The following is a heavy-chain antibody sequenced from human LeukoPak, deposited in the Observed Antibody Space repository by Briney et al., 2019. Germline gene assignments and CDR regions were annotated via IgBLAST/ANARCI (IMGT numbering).Heavy chain of an antibody. J-gene: IGHJ6*02. Sequence: ASVKVSCKASGYTFTSYYMHWVRQAPGQGLEWMGIINPSGGSTSYAQKFQGRVTMTRDTSTSTVYMELSSLRSEDTAVYYCARDATPSAHYYGMDVWGQGTTVTVSS. V-gene: IGHV1-46*01. CDR3: ARDATPSAHYYGMDV. CDR2: INPSGGST. CDR1: GYTFTSYY.